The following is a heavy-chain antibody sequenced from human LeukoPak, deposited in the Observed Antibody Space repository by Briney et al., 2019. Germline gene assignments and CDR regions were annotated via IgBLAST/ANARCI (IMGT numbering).Heavy chain of an antibody. Sequence: SETLSLTCTVSGGSISSSSYYWGWIRQPPGKGLEWIGSIYYSGSTYYNPSLKSRVTISVDTSKNQFSLKLSSVTAADTAVYYCARASRITMVRGVKELNYGMDVWGQGTTVTVSS. D-gene: IGHD3-10*01. CDR3: ARASRITMVRGVKELNYGMDV. CDR2: IYYSGST. CDR1: GGSISSSSYY. J-gene: IGHJ6*02. V-gene: IGHV4-39*07.